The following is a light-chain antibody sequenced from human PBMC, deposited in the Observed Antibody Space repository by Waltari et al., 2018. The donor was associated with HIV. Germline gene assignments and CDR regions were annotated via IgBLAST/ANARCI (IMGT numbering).Light chain of an antibody. CDR1: QTIDNF. J-gene: IGKJ2*03. Sequence: DIQLTQSPSTLSASVGDTVTLTCRASQTIDNFLAWYQQKPGKAPKLLISKASTLEIGVPSRFSGSGSGKEYTLTISGLQPDDFATFYCQQYHYLYSFGQGTKLEIK. CDR2: KAS. CDR3: QQYHYLYS. V-gene: IGKV1-5*03.